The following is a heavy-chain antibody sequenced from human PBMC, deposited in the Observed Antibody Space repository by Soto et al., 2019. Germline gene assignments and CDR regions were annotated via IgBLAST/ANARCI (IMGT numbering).Heavy chain of an antibody. D-gene: IGHD3-22*01. CDR3: ARRHYYDSREYNWFAP. CDR1: GGSISSSSYY. CDR2: IYYSGST. V-gene: IGHV4-39*01. Sequence: SETLSLTCTVSGGSISSSSYYWGWIRQPPGKGLEWIGSIYYSGSTYYNPSLKSRVTISVDTSKNQFSLKLSSVTAADTAVYYCARRHYYDSREYNWFAPWGQGTLVTVS. J-gene: IGHJ5*02.